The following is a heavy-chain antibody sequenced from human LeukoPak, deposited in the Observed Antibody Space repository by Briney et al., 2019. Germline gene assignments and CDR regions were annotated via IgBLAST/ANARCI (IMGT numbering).Heavy chain of an antibody. Sequence: SETLSLTCTVSGGSITSSYWNWIRQPPGKGLDWIGYVFYSGNTNYNPSLKSRVTISVDASKSQLSLKLSSVTAADTAVYYCARARDDSINNWFDPWGQGTLVTVSS. CDR2: VFYSGNT. CDR1: GGSITSSY. CDR3: ARARDDSINNWFDP. V-gene: IGHV4-59*01. J-gene: IGHJ5*02. D-gene: IGHD5-24*01.